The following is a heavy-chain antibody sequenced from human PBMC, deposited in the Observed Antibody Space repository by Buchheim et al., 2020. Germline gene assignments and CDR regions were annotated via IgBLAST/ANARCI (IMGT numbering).Heavy chain of an antibody. Sequence: QVQLRQWGAGLLKPSETLSLTCAVYGGSFSGYYWSWIRQPPGKGLEWIGEINHSGSTNYNPSLKSRVTISVDTSKNQFSLKLSSVTAADTAVYYCARWRGAIVAYYYYYYGMDVWGQGTT. J-gene: IGHJ6*02. D-gene: IGHD2-15*01. CDR2: INHSGST. CDR1: GGSFSGYY. CDR3: ARWRGAIVAYYYYYYGMDV. V-gene: IGHV4-34*01.